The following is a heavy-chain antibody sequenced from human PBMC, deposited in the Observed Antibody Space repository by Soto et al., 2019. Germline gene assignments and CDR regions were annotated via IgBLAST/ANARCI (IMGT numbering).Heavy chain of an antibody. CDR3: ARFPSRGDDFWSGYYYYYYYYMGV. V-gene: IGHV4-34*01. CDR1: GGSFSGYY. Sequence: SETLSLTCAVYGGSFSGYYWSWIRQPPGKGLEWIGEINHSGSTNYNPSLKSRVTISVDTSKNQFSLKLSSVTAADTAVYYCARFPSRGDDFWSGYYYYYYYYMGVWGKGTTVTVSS. D-gene: IGHD3-3*01. CDR2: INHSGST. J-gene: IGHJ6*03.